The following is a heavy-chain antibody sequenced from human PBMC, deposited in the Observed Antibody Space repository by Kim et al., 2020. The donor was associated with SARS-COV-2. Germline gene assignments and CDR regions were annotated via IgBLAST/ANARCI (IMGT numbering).Heavy chain of an antibody. D-gene: IGHD3-22*01. CDR3: ASSDYYDSYLGR. V-gene: IGHV1-69*13. J-gene: IGHJ4*02. CDR2: IIPIFGTA. Sequence: SVKVSCKASGGTFSSYAISWVRQAPGQGLEWMGGIIPIFGTANYAQKFQGRVTITADESTSTDYMELSSLRSEDTAVYYRASSDYYDSYLGRWGQGTLVTVSS. CDR1: GGTFSSYA.